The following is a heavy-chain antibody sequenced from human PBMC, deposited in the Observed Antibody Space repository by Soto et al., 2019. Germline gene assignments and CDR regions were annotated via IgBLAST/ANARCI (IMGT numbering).Heavy chain of an antibody. CDR2: IYQTGSA. CDR3: ARGHCIYTTCQEY. D-gene: IGHD1-26*01. CDR1: GGSISSRNW. Sequence: QVQVQESGPGLVKPSGTLSLTCAVSGGSISSRNWWSWVRQPPGEGLEWIGEIYQTGSANYNPSLKSRVTISVDASKNHFFLNLSSVTAADTAVYYCARGHCIYTTCQEYWGQGALVTVSS. J-gene: IGHJ4*02. V-gene: IGHV4-4*02.